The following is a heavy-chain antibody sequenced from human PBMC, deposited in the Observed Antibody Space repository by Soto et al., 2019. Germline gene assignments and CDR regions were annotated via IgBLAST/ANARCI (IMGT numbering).Heavy chain of an antibody. CDR2: IHYSGST. CDR3: ARGQDSSGYYPDPYYYYAMDV. J-gene: IGHJ6*02. Sequence: QVQLQESGPGLVKPSQTLSLTCTVSGGSISSGGYYWSWIRQHPGKGLEWIGYIHYSGSTYYNPSLKSRVTISVDTAKNQFSLKLSAVTAADTAVYYCARGQDSSGYYPDPYYYYAMDVWGQGTTVTVSS. V-gene: IGHV4-31*03. D-gene: IGHD3-22*01. CDR1: GGSISSGGYY.